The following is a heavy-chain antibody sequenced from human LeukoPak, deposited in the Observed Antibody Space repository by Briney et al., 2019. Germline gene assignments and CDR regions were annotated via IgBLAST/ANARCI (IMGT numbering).Heavy chain of an antibody. J-gene: IGHJ5*02. D-gene: IGHD2-15*01. CDR1: GGSISGFH. Sequence: SETLSLTCSVSGGSISGFHWSWIRQPAEKGLEWIGRIYTTGRTDYSPSFKSRVTISIDKSKNQFSLKLTSVTAADTAVYYCAIESSSVFDPWGQGTLVTVSS. V-gene: IGHV4-4*07. CDR2: IYTTGRT. CDR3: AIESSSVFDP.